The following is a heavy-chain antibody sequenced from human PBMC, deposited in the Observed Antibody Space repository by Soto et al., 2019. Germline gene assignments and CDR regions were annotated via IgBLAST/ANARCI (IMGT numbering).Heavy chain of an antibody. CDR1: GFTFSSYG. J-gene: IGHJ2*01. D-gene: IGHD3-22*01. CDR3: AKDLVVGGWYFDL. Sequence: QVQLVESGGGVVQPGRSLRLSCAASGFTFSSYGMHWVRQAPGKGLEWVAVISYDRGNKYYADSVKGRFTISRDNSKNTLYLQMNSLRAEDTAVYYCAKDLVVGGWYFDLWGRGTLVTVSS. V-gene: IGHV3-30*18. CDR2: ISYDRGNK.